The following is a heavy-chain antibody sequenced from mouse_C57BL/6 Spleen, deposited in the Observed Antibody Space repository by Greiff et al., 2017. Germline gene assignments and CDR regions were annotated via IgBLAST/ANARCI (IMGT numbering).Heavy chain of an antibody. V-gene: IGHV3-6*01. J-gene: IGHJ4*01. CDR2: ISYDGSN. CDR1: GYSITSGYY. D-gene: IGHD1-1*01. CDR3: ASITTVVAKYYYAMDY. Sequence: EVKLMESGPGLVKPSQSLSLTCSVTGYSITSGYYWNWIRQFPGNNLEWMGYISYDGSNNYNPSLKNRISITRDTSKNQFFLKLNSVTTEDTATYYCASITTVVAKYYYAMDYWGQGTSVTVSS.